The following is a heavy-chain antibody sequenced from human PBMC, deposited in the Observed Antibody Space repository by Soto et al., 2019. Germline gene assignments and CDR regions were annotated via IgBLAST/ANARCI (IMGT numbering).Heavy chain of an antibody. CDR2: IYYSGST. CDR3: ARLSPKQWLGTNWFDP. Sequence: QVQLQESGPGLVKPSETLSLTCTVSGGSISSYYWSWIRQPPGKGLEWIGYIYYSGSTNYNPSLKSRVTISVDTSKNQFSLKLSSVTAADTAVYYCARLSPKQWLGTNWFDPWGQGTLVTVSS. CDR1: GGSISSYY. D-gene: IGHD6-19*01. V-gene: IGHV4-59*08. J-gene: IGHJ5*02.